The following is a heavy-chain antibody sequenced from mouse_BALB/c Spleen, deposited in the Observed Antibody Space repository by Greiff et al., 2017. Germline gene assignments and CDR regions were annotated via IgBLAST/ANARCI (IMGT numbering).Heavy chain of an antibody. V-gene: IGHV2-2*02. D-gene: IGHD1-1*01. CDR3: ARGDLYYYGSSYGQLAY. J-gene: IGHJ3*01. CDR2: IWSGGST. Sequence: VKLVESGPGLVQPSQSLSITCTVSGFSLTSYGVHWVRQSPGKGLEWLGVIWSGGSTDYNAAFISRLSISKDNSKSQVFFKMNSLQANDTAIYYCARGDLYYYGSSYGQLAYWGQGTLVTVSA. CDR1: GFSLTSYG.